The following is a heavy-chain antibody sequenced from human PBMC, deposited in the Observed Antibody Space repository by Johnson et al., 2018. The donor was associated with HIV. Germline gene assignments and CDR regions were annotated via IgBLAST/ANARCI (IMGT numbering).Heavy chain of an antibody. V-gene: IGHV3-11*04. J-gene: IGHJ3*02. CDR3: AIHYYGTLGAFDI. Sequence: QVQLVESGGGLVKPGGSLRLSCVASGFTFSDYHMSWIRQAPGKGLEWVSYISSSGNTIYNADSVKARFTISRDNAKNSLYLQLNSLRAEDTAVYYCAIHYYGTLGAFDIWGQGTMVTVSS. CDR2: ISSSGNTI. CDR1: GFTFSDYH. D-gene: IGHD3-10*01.